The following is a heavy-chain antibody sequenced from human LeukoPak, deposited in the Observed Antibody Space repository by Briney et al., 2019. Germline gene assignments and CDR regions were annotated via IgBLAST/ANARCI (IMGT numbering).Heavy chain of an antibody. J-gene: IGHJ4*02. CDR1: GFTFTNYG. D-gene: IGHD4-17*01. CDR2: ISGSGGST. V-gene: IGHV3-23*01. Sequence: GGSLRLSCAASGFTFTNYGMSWVRQAPGKGLEWVSAISGSGGSTYYADSVKGRFTISRDNSKNTLCLQMNSLRAEDTAVYYCAKEIWPTVTTPGHTHFDYWGQGTLVTVSS. CDR3: AKEIWPTVTTPGHTHFDY.